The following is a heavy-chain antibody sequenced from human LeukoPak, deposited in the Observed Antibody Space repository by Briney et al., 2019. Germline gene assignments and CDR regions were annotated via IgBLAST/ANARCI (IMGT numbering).Heavy chain of an antibody. D-gene: IGHD5-24*01. J-gene: IGHJ5*02. Sequence: SGTLSLTCTVSGGSISSYYWSWIRQPPGKGLEWIGYIYYSGSTKYNPFLKSRVTISVDKSKNQFSLKLKSVTAADTAVYYCARAGPWQIDPWGQGTLVTVSS. CDR3: ARAGPWQIDP. CDR2: IYYSGST. CDR1: GGSISSYY. V-gene: IGHV4-59*01.